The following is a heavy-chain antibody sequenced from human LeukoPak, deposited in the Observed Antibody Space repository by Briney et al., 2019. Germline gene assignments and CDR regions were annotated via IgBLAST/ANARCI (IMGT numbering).Heavy chain of an antibody. V-gene: IGHV3-53*01. CDR3: VRDSDSFGFDH. Sequence: GGSLRVSCATSGFSVSSNFMSWVRQAPGKGLEWVSVIYSIGSTYYTDSVKGRFTISRDNSKSTVYLQMDSLRAEDTAVYYCVRDSDSFGFDHWGQGTLVTVSS. CDR1: GFSVSSNF. J-gene: IGHJ4*02. D-gene: IGHD3-10*01. CDR2: IYSIGST.